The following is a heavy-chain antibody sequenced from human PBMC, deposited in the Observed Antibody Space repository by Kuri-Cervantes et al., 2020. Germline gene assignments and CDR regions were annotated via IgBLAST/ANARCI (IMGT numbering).Heavy chain of an antibody. Sequence: GGSLRLSCAASGFTLDDYAMHWVRQAPGKGLGWVSGISWNSGSIGYADSVKGRFTISRDDAKNSLDLQMSSLTDEDTAVYYCARDHKWAFDYWGQGILVTVSS. CDR2: ISWNSGSI. D-gene: IGHD1-26*01. V-gene: IGHV3-9*01. J-gene: IGHJ4*02. CDR1: GFTLDDYA. CDR3: ARDHKWAFDY.